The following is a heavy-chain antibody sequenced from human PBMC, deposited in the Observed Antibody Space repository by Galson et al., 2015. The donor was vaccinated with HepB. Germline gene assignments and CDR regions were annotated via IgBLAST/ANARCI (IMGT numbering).Heavy chain of an antibody. D-gene: IGHD3-22*01. J-gene: IGHJ4*02. CDR2: VNWSGDST. Sequence: SLRLSCAASGFNLDDYGMSWVRQAPGKGLEWVSGVNWSGDSTRYADSVKGRFTISRDHAKNSLYLQTKSLGVEDTALYYCAIDTGGYYSHGHWGQGTLVTVSS. CDR3: AIDTGGYYSHGH. V-gene: IGHV3-20*04. CDR1: GFNLDDYG.